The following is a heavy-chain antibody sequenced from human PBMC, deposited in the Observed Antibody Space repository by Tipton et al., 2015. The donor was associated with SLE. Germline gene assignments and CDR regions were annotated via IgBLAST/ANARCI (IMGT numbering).Heavy chain of an antibody. D-gene: IGHD3-22*01. V-gene: IGHV3-30*02. CDR2: TRYDGSNE. J-gene: IGHJ4*02. Sequence: SGFTFSSYGMHWVRQAPGKGLEWVAFTRYDGSNEYYADSVKGRFTISRDNSKNTLYLQMYSLRAEDTAVYYCAKEYDSSGAALEDWGQGTLVTVSS. CDR3: AKEYDSSGAALED. CDR1: GFTFSSYG.